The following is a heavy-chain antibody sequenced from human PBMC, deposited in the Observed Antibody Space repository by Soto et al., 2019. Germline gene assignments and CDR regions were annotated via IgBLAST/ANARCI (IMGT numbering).Heavy chain of an antibody. V-gene: IGHV4-34*01. CDR2: INHSGST. CDR1: GRAFIALY. J-gene: IGHJ4*02. CDR3: ARYSNYVRYFDY. Sequence: SETLSLPARLSGRAFIALYWSWIRKHPEKGLEWIGEINHSGSTNYNPSLKSRVTISVDTSKNQFSLKLSSVTAADTAVYYCARYSNYVRYFDYWGQG. D-gene: IGHD4-4*01.